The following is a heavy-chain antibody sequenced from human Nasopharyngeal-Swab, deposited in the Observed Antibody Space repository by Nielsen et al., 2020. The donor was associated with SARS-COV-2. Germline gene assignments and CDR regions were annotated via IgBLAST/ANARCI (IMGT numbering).Heavy chain of an antibody. Sequence: GASLKISCAASGFTFSSYAVHWVRQAPGKGLEWVAVISYDGSNKYYADSVKGRFTISRDNSKNTLYLQMNSLRAEDTAVYYCARDPDVDIVATDAFDIWGQGTMVTVS. D-gene: IGHD5-12*01. CDR1: GFTFSSYA. V-gene: IGHV3-30-3*01. CDR3: ARDPDVDIVATDAFDI. CDR2: ISYDGSNK. J-gene: IGHJ3*02.